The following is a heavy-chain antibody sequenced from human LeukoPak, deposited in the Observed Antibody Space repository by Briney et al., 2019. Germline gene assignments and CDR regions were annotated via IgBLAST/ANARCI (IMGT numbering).Heavy chain of an antibody. J-gene: IGHJ4*02. CDR3: ANRDIVVVITAGSAAQY. CDR2: ISGRGGDT. V-gene: IGHV3-23*01. D-gene: IGHD3-22*01. Sequence: GGSLRLSCAASKFTFRRSAMTWVRQVPGKGLEWVSTISGRGGDTDYADSVKGRFTISRDNSKNTLYLQMNSLRAEDTAVYYCANRDIVVVITAGSAAQYWGQGTLVTVSS. CDR1: KFTFRRSA.